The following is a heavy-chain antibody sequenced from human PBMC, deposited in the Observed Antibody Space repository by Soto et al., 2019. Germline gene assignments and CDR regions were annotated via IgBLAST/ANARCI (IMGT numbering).Heavy chain of an antibody. J-gene: IGHJ3*02. Sequence: TLSLTCAVYGGSFSGYCWSWSRQPPGKGLEWIGEINHSGSTNYNPSLKSRVTISVDTSKNQFSLKLSSVTAADTAVYYCARGPYCSGGSCYSPHAFDIWGQGTMVTVSS. V-gene: IGHV4-34*01. CDR3: ARGPYCSGGSCYSPHAFDI. D-gene: IGHD2-15*01. CDR2: INHSGST. CDR1: GGSFSGYC.